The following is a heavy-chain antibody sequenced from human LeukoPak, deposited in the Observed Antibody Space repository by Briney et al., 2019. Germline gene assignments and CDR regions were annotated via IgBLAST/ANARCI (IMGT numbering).Heavy chain of an antibody. CDR3: ARDRGYDNAFDI. CDR2: INSDGSST. J-gene: IGHJ3*02. V-gene: IGHV3-74*01. CDR1: GFTFSSYW. D-gene: IGHD5-12*01. Sequence: GGSLRLSCAASGFTFSSYWMHWVRQAPGKGLVWVSRINSDGSSTSYADSVKGRFTISRDNAKNTLYLQMNSLRAEDAAVYYCARDRGYDNAFDIWGQGTMVTVSS.